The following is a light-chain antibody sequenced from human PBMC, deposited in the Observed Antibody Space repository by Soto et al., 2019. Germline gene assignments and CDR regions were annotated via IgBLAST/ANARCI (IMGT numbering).Light chain of an antibody. CDR3: QQYGSAYT. CDR1: QSVSNNY. V-gene: IGKV3-20*01. J-gene: IGKJ2*01. CDR2: GAS. Sequence: EIVLTQSPGTLSLSPGERATLSCRASQSVSNNYLAWYQQKPGQAPRLLIYGASSRATGIPDRFSGSGSWTXFXLXXSXXXXEDFAVYYCQQYGSAYTFGQGTKLEIK.